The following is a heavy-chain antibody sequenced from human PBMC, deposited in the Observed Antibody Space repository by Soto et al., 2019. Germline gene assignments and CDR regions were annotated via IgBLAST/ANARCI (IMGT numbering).Heavy chain of an antibody. J-gene: IGHJ4*02. CDR2: IIPIFGTT. CDR1: GGTFSNYA. V-gene: IGHV1-69*13. D-gene: IGHD6-13*01. CDR3: ARVSSSWYKDYFDY. Sequence: SVQVSCKTSGGTFSNYAISWVRQAPGQGLEWMGGIIPIFGTTNYAQRFQGRVTITADESTSTAYMELSSLRSEDTVVYYCARVSSSWYKDYFDYWGQGTLVTVSS.